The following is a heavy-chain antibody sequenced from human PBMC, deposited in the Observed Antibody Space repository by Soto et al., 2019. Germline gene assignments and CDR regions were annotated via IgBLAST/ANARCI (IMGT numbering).Heavy chain of an antibody. J-gene: IGHJ1*01. CDR2: VHHTGST. CDR3: ARGLWNDVFQY. Sequence: LSLTSAVSGGCMSSGGYYWTWIRQPPGKGLEWIGYVHHTGSTTYNPSLKTRVNISVDMPNNQFFLTLTSATAADSAIYYCARGLWNDVFQYWGRGILVPVSS. CDR1: GGCMSSGGYY. V-gene: IGHV4-30-2*01. D-gene: IGHD1-1*01.